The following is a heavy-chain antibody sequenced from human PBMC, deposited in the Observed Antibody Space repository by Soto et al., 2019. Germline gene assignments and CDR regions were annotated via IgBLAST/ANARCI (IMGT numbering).Heavy chain of an antibody. V-gene: IGHV4-59*01. J-gene: IGHJ3*01. Sequence: QVQLLESGPGLVEPSETLSLTCTVSGGSLTNYFWTWIRQSPGKGLEWIAYIRYSGKTDYNPSLKSRVTISLDTPKNQFSLKLTSVTAADTAMYYCARFQYTVVTPFDLWGQGTMVIVSS. CDR3: ARFQYTVVTPFDL. CDR1: GGSLTNYF. CDR2: IRYSGKT. D-gene: IGHD2-21*02.